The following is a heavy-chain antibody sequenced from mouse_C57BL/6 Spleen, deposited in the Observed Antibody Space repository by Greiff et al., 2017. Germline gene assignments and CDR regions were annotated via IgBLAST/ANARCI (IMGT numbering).Heavy chain of an antibody. CDR1: GYSIPSDY. CDR2: LSYSGST. J-gene: IGHJ1*03. Sequence: VQLQQSGPGLAKPSQTLSLTCSVTGYSIPSDYWNWIRKFPGNKLEYMGYLSYSGSTHYNPSLKSQITITRDTAKNQYYLQLNSVTTEDTATYYCARRWEGYFDVWGTGTTVTVSS. V-gene: IGHV3-8*01. CDR3: ARRWEGYFDV. D-gene: IGHD1-1*02.